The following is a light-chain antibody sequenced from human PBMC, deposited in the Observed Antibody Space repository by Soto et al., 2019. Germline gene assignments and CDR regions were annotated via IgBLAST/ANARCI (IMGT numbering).Light chain of an antibody. V-gene: IGKV3-20*01. J-gene: IGKJ1*01. CDR1: QSVSSSY. CDR2: GAS. Sequence: EIVLTQSPGTLSLSPGERATLSCRASQSVSSSYLAWYQQKPGQAPRLLIYGASSRATGIPDRFSGSGSGTDFTLTISRLAPEDFAVYYCQQDGSSRTFGQGTKVEIK. CDR3: QQDGSSRT.